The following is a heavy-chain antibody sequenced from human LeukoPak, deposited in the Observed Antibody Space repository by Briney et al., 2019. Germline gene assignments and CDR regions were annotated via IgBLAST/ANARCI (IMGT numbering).Heavy chain of an antibody. CDR1: GFTFSSYS. CDR2: ISSSSSTI. D-gene: IGHD3-3*01. Sequence: GGSLRLSCAASGFTFSSYSMNWVRQAPGKGLEWVSYISSSSSTIYYADSVKGRFTISRDNAKNSLYLQMNSLRAEDTAVYYCARRYYDFWSGYYGFDYWGQGTLVTVSS. V-gene: IGHV3-48*01. CDR3: ARRYYDFWSGYYGFDY. J-gene: IGHJ4*02.